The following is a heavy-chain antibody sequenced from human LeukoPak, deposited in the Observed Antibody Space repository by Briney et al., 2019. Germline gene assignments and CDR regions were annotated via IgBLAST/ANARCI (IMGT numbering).Heavy chain of an antibody. CDR2: INTDGSST. V-gene: IGHV3-74*01. CDR1: GFTFSSYW. Sequence: GGSLRLSCAASGFTFSSYWMHWVRQAPGKGLVWVSRINTDGSSTSYADPVKGRFTISRDNAKNTLYLQMNSLRAEDTAVYYCAKNYYGSGSYYNVGAFDIWGQGTMVTVSS. D-gene: IGHD3-10*01. J-gene: IGHJ3*02. CDR3: AKNYYGSGSYYNVGAFDI.